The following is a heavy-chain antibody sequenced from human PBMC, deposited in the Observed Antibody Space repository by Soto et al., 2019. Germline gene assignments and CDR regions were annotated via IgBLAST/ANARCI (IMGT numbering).Heavy chain of an antibody. J-gene: IGHJ5*02. CDR3: ARGSRTITIFGVDKSRGFDP. CDR1: GGSISSGGYS. Sequence: SETLSLTCAVSGGSISSGGYSWSWIRQPPGKGLEWIGYIYHSGSTYYNPSLKSRVTISVDRSKNQFSLKLSSVTAADTAVYYCARGSRTITIFGVDKSRGFDPWGQGTLVTVSS. V-gene: IGHV4-30-2*01. D-gene: IGHD3-3*01. CDR2: IYHSGST.